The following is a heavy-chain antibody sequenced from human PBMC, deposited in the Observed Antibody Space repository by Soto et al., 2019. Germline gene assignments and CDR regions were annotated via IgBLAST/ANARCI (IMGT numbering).Heavy chain of an antibody. CDR3: ASRSSGWYFDY. V-gene: IGHV3-23*01. D-gene: IGHD6-19*01. Sequence: PGGSLRLSCAASGFTFSSYAMTWVRQAPGKGLEWVSVISGSGGSTYYADSVKGRSTISRDNSKKTLYLQMNGLRAEDTAVYYCASRSSGWYFDYWGQGTLVTVSS. J-gene: IGHJ4*02. CDR2: ISGSGGST. CDR1: GFTFSSYA.